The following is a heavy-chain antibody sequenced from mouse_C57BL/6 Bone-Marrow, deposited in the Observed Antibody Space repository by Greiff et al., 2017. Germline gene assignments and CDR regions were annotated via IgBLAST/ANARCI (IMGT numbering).Heavy chain of an antibody. CDR3: ARSGITTVVADY. CDR2: INPSNGGT. D-gene: IGHD1-1*01. V-gene: IGHV1-53*01. J-gene: IGHJ2*01. CDR1: GYTFTSYW. Sequence: QVQLQQPGTELVKPGASVKLSCKASGYTFTSYWMHWVKQRPGQGLEWIGNINPSNGGTNYNEKFKSKATLTVDKSSSTAYMQLSSLTSEDSAVXYCARSGITTVVADYWGQGTTLTVSS.